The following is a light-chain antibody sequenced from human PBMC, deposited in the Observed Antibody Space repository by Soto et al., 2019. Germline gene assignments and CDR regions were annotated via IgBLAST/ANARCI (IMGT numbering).Light chain of an antibody. J-gene: IGLJ2*01. CDR1: SGHSSYP. V-gene: IGLV4-69*01. CDR3: QTWDTGARVV. CDR2: LSSDGSH. Sequence: QLVLTQSPSASASLGASVKLTCTLSSGHSSYPIAWHQQQPEKGPRYLMKLSSDGSHSKGDGIPDRFSGSSSGAERYLTIASLQSEDEADYYCQTWDTGARVVFGGGTKLTVL.